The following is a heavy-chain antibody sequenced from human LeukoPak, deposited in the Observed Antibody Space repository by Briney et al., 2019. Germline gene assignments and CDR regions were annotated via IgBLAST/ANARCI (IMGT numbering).Heavy chain of an antibody. D-gene: IGHD3-22*01. CDR3: ARPYYYDSRIDP. CDR2: TYYSGST. Sequence: SETLSLTCTVPGGSISSGDYYWSWIRQPPGKGLEWIGYTYYSGSTYYNPSPKNRVSISVDTSKNQFSLNLSSVTAADTAVYYCARPYYYDSRIDPWGQGTLVTVSS. V-gene: IGHV4-30-4*01. CDR1: GGSISSGDYY. J-gene: IGHJ5*02.